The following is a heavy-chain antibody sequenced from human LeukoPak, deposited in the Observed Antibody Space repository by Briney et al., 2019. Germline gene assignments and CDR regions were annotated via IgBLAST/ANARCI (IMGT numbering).Heavy chain of an antibody. CDR3: ARANSRYYDILTGYYHGDDAFDI. CDR2: IYTSGST. D-gene: IGHD3-9*01. CDR1: GGSISSGSYY. J-gene: IGHJ3*02. Sequence: SETLSLTCTVSGGSISSGSYYWSWIRQPAGKGLEWIGRIYTSGSTNYNPSLKSRVTISVDTYKNQFSLKLSSVTAADTAVYYCARANSRYYDILTGYYHGDDAFDIWGKGTTVTVSS. V-gene: IGHV4-61*02.